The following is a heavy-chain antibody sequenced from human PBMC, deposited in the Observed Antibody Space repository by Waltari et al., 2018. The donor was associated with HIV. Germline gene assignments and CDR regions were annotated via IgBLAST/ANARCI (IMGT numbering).Heavy chain of an antibody. CDR1: GFPFDTYA. CDR3: AKDLGDYVWGMFTGAHFDS. Sequence: EVQLLEYGGHLIQPGGSLRLSCAASGFPFDTYAMTWVRQAPGKRLEWVAAISGSGDIAYSADSVKGRFSISRDTSKNTLFLQMTSLRAEDTAVYYCAKDLGDYVWGMFTGAHFDSWGQGTLVTVSS. J-gene: IGHJ4*02. CDR2: ISGSGDIA. V-gene: IGHV3-23*01. D-gene: IGHD3-16*01.